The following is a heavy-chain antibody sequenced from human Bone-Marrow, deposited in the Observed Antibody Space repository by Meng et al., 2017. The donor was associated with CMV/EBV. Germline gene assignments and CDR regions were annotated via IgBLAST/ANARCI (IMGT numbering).Heavy chain of an antibody. CDR2: ISSSSSYI. J-gene: IGHJ6*02. Sequence: LKISCAASGFTFSSYSMNWVRQAPGKGLEWVSSISSSSSYIYYADSVKGRFTISRDNAKNSLYLQMNSLRAEDTAVYYCARHYDFWSGYSSPAYGMDVWGQGTTVTVSS. V-gene: IGHV3-21*01. CDR3: ARHYDFWSGYSSPAYGMDV. D-gene: IGHD3-3*01. CDR1: GFTFSSYS.